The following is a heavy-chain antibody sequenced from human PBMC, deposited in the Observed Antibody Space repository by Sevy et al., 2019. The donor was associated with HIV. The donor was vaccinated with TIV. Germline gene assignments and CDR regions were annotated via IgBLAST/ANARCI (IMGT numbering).Heavy chain of an antibody. Sequence: SETLSLTCTVSGASISSSGYYWGWIRQPPGKGLEWIASINYSGSTFYNPSLKSRVTISSDTSKTQFSLKLNSVTSADTAIYYCAGPTLSYSSGWSYYDSWGQRTVVTVSS. D-gene: IGHD6-19*01. CDR2: INYSGST. J-gene: IGHJ4*02. CDR3: AGPTLSYSSGWSYYDS. CDR1: GASISSSGYY. V-gene: IGHV4-39*01.